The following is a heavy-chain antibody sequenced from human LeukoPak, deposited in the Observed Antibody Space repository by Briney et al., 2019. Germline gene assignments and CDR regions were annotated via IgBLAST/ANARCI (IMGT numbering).Heavy chain of an antibody. CDR1: GFTFDDYA. CDR3: AKGGHDFWSGYFFDY. Sequence: PGGSLRLSCAASGFTFDDYAMHWVRQAPGKGLEWVSLISGDGGSTYYADSVKGRFTISRDKSKNSLYLQMNSLRTEDTALYYGAKGGHDFWSGYFFDYWGQGTLVTVSS. CDR2: ISGDGGST. V-gene: IGHV3-43*02. D-gene: IGHD3-3*01. J-gene: IGHJ4*02.